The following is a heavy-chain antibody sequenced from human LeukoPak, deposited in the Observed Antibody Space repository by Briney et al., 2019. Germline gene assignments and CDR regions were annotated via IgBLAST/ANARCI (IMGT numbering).Heavy chain of an antibody. CDR2: ISYDGSNK. Sequence: PGGSLRLSCAASGFTFSSYGMHWVRQAPGKGLEWVAVISYDGSNKYYADSVKGRFTISRDNSKNTLYLQMNSLRAEDTAVYYCAKDGHPGQWLATFDYWGQGTLVTVSS. CDR1: GFTFSSYG. CDR3: AKDGHPGQWLATFDY. D-gene: IGHD6-19*01. V-gene: IGHV3-30*18. J-gene: IGHJ4*02.